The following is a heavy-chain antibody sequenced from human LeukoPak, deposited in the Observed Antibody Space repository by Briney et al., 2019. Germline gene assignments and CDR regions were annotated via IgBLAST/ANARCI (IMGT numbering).Heavy chain of an antibody. CDR2: INPNSGGT. V-gene: IGHV1-2*02. CDR1: GYTFTGYY. J-gene: IGHJ3*02. CDR3: ARQGIKVVAFDI. Sequence: VASAKVSCKASGYTFTGYYMHWVRQAPGQGLEWMGWINPNSGGTNYAQKFQGRVTMTRDTSISTAYMELSRLRSDDTAMYYCARQGIKVVAFDIWGQGTMVTVSS. D-gene: IGHD3-10*01.